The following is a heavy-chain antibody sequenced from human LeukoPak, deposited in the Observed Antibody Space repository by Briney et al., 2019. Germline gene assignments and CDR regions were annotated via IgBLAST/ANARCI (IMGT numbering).Heavy chain of an antibody. CDR3: ARDRYRSSTSCRNEGDWFDP. CDR1: GGSISSGSYY. Sequence: SQTLSLTCTVSGGSISSGSYYWSWIRQPAGKGLEWIGRIYTSGSTNYNPSLKSRVTISVDTSKNQFSLKLSSVTAADTAVYYCARDRYRSSTSCRNEGDWFDPWGQGTLVTVSS. J-gene: IGHJ5*02. CDR2: IYTSGST. V-gene: IGHV4-61*02. D-gene: IGHD2-2*01.